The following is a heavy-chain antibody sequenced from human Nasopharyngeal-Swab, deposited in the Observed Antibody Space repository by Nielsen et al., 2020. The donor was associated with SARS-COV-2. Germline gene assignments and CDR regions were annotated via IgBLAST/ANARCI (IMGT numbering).Heavy chain of an antibody. CDR2: ISSSGSTI. J-gene: IGHJ4*02. CDR1: GFTFSDYY. Sequence: GGSLRLSCAASGFTFSDYYMSRIRQAPGKGLEWVSYISSSGSTIYYADSVKGRFTISRDNAKNSLYLQMNSLRAEDTAVYYCARVIPTTTVATYWGQGTLVTVSS. V-gene: IGHV3-11*01. D-gene: IGHD4-17*01. CDR3: ARVIPTTTVATY.